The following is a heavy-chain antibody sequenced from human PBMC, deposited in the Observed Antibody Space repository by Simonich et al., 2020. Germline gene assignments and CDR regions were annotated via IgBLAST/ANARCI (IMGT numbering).Heavy chain of an antibody. D-gene: IGHD6-13*01. CDR1: GGSFSGYY. Sequence: QVQLQQWGAGLLKPSETLSLTCAVYGGSFSGYYWSWIRHPPGKGLEWIGEINHSGSTNYNPSLKSRVTISVDTSKNQFSLKLSSVTAADTAVYYCARGLRVAAAGTAFQHWGQGTLVTVSS. J-gene: IGHJ1*01. V-gene: IGHV4-34*01. CDR3: ARGLRVAAAGTAFQH. CDR2: INHSGST.